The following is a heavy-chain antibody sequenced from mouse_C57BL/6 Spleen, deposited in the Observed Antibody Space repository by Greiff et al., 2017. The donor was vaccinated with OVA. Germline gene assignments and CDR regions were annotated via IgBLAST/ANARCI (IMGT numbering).Heavy chain of an antibody. J-gene: IGHJ1*03. CDR2: IDPETGGT. CDR3: TRRGDYWYFDV. V-gene: IGHV1-15*01. Sequence: VQLQQSGAELVRPGASVTLSCKASGYTFTDYELHWVKQTPVHGLEWIGAIDPETGGTAYNQKFKGKAILTADKSSSTSYMELRRLTSEDAAVDYCTRRGDYWYFDVWGTGTTVTVSS. CDR1: GYTFTDYE.